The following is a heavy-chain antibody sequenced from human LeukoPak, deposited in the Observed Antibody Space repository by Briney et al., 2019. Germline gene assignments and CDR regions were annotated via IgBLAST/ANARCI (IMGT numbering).Heavy chain of an antibody. CDR1: GFTFSSYW. CDR3: TTAFPGAFSAAAGTYFDY. J-gene: IGHJ4*02. V-gene: IGHV3-7*01. D-gene: IGHD6-13*01. CDR2: ITQDGSEQ. Sequence: GGSLRLSCAASGFTFSSYWMTWVRQAPGKGLEWVANITQDGSEQHYVDSVKARFTISRDNAKNSLYLLMNSLRAEDTAVYYCTTAFPGAFSAAAGTYFDYWGQGTLVTVSS.